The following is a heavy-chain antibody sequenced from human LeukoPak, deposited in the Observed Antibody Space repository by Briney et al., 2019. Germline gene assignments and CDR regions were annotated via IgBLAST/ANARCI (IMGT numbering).Heavy chain of an antibody. CDR3: AREDPDYFDS. CDR1: GFTFGSYA. Sequence: AGGSLTLSCAASGFTFGSYAMHWVRQAPGKGLEWISYISSSGSAIHYADSVKGRFTISRDNSKNSLYLQMSSLRAEDTAVYYCAREDPDYFDSWGQGTLVTVSS. V-gene: IGHV3-48*03. J-gene: IGHJ4*02. CDR2: ISSSGSAI.